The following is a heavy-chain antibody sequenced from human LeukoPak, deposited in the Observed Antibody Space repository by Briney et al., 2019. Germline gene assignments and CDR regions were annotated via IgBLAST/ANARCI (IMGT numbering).Heavy chain of an antibody. V-gene: IGHV1-2*02. CDR2: INPNSGGT. D-gene: IGHD3-16*01. CDR3: ARGQMITFGGVINDY. CDR1: GYTFTGYY. Sequence: GASVKVSCKASGYTFTGYYMHWVRQAPGQGLEWMGWINPNSGGTNYAQKFQGRVTMTRDTSISTAYMELSRLRSDDTAVYYCARGQMITFGGVINDYWGQGTLVTVSS. J-gene: IGHJ4*02.